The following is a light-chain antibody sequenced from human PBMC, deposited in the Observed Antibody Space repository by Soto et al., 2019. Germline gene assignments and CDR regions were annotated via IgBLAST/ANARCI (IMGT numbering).Light chain of an antibody. CDR3: QQYNSYSWT. CDR1: QSMSTW. CDR2: DAS. J-gene: IGKJ1*01. Sequence: GDRVTITCRASQSMSTWLAWYQQKPGKAPKLLIYDASSLESGVPSRFSGSGSGTEFTLTISSLQPEDFASYYCQQYNSYSWTFGQVTKVDI. V-gene: IGKV1-5*01.